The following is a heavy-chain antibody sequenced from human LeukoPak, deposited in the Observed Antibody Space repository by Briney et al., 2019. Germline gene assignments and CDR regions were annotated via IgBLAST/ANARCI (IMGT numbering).Heavy chain of an antibody. CDR1: QFTLSSYG. V-gene: IGHV3-74*01. Sequence: PGGSLRLSCAAPQFTLSSYGMHWVRQAPGKGLVWVSRIKSDGSTNYADSVKGRFTISRDNAKNTLSLQMNSLRPEDTGVYYCARAPSEIGGYYPEYFRHWGQGTLVTVSS. CDR3: ARAPSEIGGYYPEYFRH. D-gene: IGHD3-22*01. J-gene: IGHJ1*01. CDR2: IKSDGST.